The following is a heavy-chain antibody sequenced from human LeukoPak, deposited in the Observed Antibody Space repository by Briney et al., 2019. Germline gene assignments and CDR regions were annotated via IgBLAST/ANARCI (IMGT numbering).Heavy chain of an antibody. CDR2: VSLDGSKT. D-gene: IGHD3-22*01. V-gene: IGHV3-30*04. Sequence: GGSLRLSCAASGFTFSSYAMHWVRQAPGKGLEWVAIVSLDGSKTYYADSVKGRFTISRDNSKNTLYLQMNSLRSEDTAVYYCARDGDTSGHFSHNDYWGLGTLVTVSS. CDR3: ARDGDTSGHFSHNDY. J-gene: IGHJ4*02. CDR1: GFTFSSYA.